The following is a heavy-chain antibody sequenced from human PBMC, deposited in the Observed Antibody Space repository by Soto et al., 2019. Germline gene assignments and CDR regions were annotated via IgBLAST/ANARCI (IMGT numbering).Heavy chain of an antibody. J-gene: IGHJ4*02. Sequence: VGSLRLSCAASGFTFSSYAMSWVRQAPGKGLEWVSAISGSGGSTYYADSVKGRFTISRDNSKNTLYLQMNSLRAEDTAVYYCAKGRQLWPYYFDYWGQGTLVTVSS. CDR2: ISGSGGST. D-gene: IGHD5-18*01. V-gene: IGHV3-23*01. CDR3: AKGRQLWPYYFDY. CDR1: GFTFSSYA.